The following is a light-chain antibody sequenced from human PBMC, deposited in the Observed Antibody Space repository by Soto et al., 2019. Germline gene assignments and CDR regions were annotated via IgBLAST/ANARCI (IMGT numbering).Light chain of an antibody. CDR2: GNS. CDR1: SSNIGAGYD. V-gene: IGLV1-40*01. J-gene: IGLJ3*02. Sequence: QSVLTQRPSVSGAPGQRVTISCTGSSSNIGAGYDVHWYQQLPGTAPKLLIYGNSNRPSGVPDRFSGSKSGTSASLAITGLQAEDEADYYCQSYDSSLSVWVFGGGTKLTVL. CDR3: QSYDSSLSVWV.